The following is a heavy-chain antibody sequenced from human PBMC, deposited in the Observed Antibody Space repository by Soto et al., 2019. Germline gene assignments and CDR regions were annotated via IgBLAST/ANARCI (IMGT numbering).Heavy chain of an antibody. CDR3: ARDDGAFGGVIVKRAFDY. V-gene: IGHV3-21*01. Sequence: GGSLRLSXAASGFTFSSYSMNWVRQAPGKGLEWVSSISGSSSYIYYADSVKGRFTISRDNAKNSLYLQMNSLRAEDTAVYYCARDDGAFGGVIVKRAFDYWGQGTLVTVSS. CDR2: ISGSSSYI. J-gene: IGHJ4*02. D-gene: IGHD3-16*02. CDR1: GFTFSSYS.